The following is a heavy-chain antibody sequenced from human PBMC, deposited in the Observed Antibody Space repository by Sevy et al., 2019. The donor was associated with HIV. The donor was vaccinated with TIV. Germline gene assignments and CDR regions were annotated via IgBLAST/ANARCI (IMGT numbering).Heavy chain of an antibody. CDR3: ARVCSGGSCYSDYYYYYGMDV. CDR1: GGSISSGDYY. Sequence: SETLSLTCTVSGGSISSGDYYWSWIRQPPGKGLEWIGYIYYSGSTYYNPSLKSRVTISVDTSKNQFSLKLSSVTAADTAVYYCARVCSGGSCYSDYYYYYGMDVWGQRTTVTVSS. D-gene: IGHD2-15*01. V-gene: IGHV4-30-4*01. CDR2: IYYSGST. J-gene: IGHJ6*02.